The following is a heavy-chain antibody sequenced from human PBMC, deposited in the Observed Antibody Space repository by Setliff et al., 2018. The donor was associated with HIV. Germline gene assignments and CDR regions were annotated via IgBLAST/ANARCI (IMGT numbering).Heavy chain of an antibody. CDR1: GFTFSDYG. D-gene: IGHD3-3*01. V-gene: IGHV3-53*04. CDR3: TRNGVPGYMDV. CDR2: IIYSGGDT. J-gene: IGHJ6*03. Sequence: GGSLRLSCAASGFTFSDYGMSWVRQAPGKGLEWVSIIYSGGDTYYADSVKGRFTISRHNSNNTLYLQMNSLRGEDTAVYYCTRNGVPGYMDVWGKGTTVTVSS.